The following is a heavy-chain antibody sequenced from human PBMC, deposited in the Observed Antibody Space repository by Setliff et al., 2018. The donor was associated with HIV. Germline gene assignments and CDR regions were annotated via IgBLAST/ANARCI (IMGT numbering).Heavy chain of an antibody. CDR3: ARDDHYYDSGSYYSDWYFDL. CDR1: GGSFISFA. V-gene: IGHV1-69*13. CDR2: IIPIFGST. Sequence: SVKVSCKASGGSFISFAIIWVRQAPGQGLEWMGGIIPIFGSTKYAQKFQGRVTITADESTSTADMELSSLRSEDTAVYYCARDDHYYDSGSYYSDWYFDLWGRGTLVTVSS. J-gene: IGHJ2*01. D-gene: IGHD3-10*01.